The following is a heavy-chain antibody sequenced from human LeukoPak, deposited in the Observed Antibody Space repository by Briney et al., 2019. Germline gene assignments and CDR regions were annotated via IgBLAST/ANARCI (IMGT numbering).Heavy chain of an antibody. CDR3: ARESITGDRDFDY. V-gene: IGHV3-48*01. D-gene: IGHD7-27*01. CDR1: GFTFSGYS. Sequence: GGSLRLSCAASGFTFSGYSMNWVRQAPGRGLEWLSYISSGSRTIFYGDSVKGRFIISRDNAKNSLYLLMISLRADDTAVYYCARESITGDRDFDYWGQGTLITVSS. CDR2: ISSGSRTI. J-gene: IGHJ4*02.